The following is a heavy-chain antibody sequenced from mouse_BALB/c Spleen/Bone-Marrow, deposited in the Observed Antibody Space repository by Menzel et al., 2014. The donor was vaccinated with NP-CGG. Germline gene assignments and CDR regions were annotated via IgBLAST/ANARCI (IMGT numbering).Heavy chain of an antibody. CDR3: ARGSPYDYGAMDD. CDR2: INPSTGYT. D-gene: IGHD2-4*01. Sequence: VQVVESGAELAKPGASVKMSCTASGYTFTSYWMHWVKQRPGQSLEWIGYINPSTGYTEYNQKFKDKATLTADKSSSTAYMQLSSLTSEDSAVYYGARGSPYDYGAMDDWGQGTSVTVSS. V-gene: IGHV1-7*01. CDR1: GYTFTSYW. J-gene: IGHJ4*01.